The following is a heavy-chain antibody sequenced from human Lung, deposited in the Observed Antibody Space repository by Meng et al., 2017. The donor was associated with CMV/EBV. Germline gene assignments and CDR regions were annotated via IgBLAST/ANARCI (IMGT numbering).Heavy chain of an antibody. D-gene: IGHD4/OR15-4a*01. CDR3: ARCWESYYYYGMDV. CDR2: ISWDGGST. V-gene: IGHV3-43*01. J-gene: IGHJ6*02. Sequence: GEXXKIPRAAPGFTFDDYTMHWVRQAPGKGLEWVSLISWDGGSTYYADSVKGRFTISRDNSKDTLYLQMNSLRAEDTAVYYCARCWESYYYYGMDVWGQGNXV. CDR1: GFTFDDYT.